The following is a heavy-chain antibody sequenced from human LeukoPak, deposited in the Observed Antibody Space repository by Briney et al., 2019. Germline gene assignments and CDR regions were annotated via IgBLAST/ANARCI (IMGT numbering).Heavy chain of an antibody. CDR3: ATWGIAVAGTFDY. CDR1: GGSISSSY. D-gene: IGHD6-19*01. CDR2: IYYSGST. V-gene: IGHV4-59*08. Sequence: SETLSLTCSVSGGSISSSYWSWIRQPPGKGLEWIGYIYYSGSTNYNPSFKSRVAISVDTSKNQFSLKLSSVTAADTAVYYCATWGIAVAGTFDYWGQGTLVTVST. J-gene: IGHJ4*02.